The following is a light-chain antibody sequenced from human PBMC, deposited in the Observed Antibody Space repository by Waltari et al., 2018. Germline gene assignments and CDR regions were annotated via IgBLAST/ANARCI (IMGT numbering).Light chain of an antibody. CDR1: KLGDKY. J-gene: IGLJ2*01. V-gene: IGLV3-1*01. Sequence: SYELTQPPSVSVSPGQTASITCSGDKLGDKYACWYQQKPGQSPVLVIDQDSRRPSGIPERFSGSNYGNTATLTISGTQAMDEADYYCQAWDSSTVLFGGGTKLTVL. CDR3: QAWDSSTVL. CDR2: QDS.